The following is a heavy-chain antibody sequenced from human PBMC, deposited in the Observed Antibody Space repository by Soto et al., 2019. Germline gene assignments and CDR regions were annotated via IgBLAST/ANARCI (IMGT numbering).Heavy chain of an antibody. CDR3: ARVPRRTWELLRLYFGF. CDR2: IIPIFGTA. D-gene: IGHD1-26*01. Sequence: QVQLVQSGAEVKKPGSSVKVSCKASGGTFSSYAISWVRQAPGQGLEWMGGIIPIFGTANYAQKFQGRVTITAVDSTSTAYVELSSLRSEDTAVYVCARVPRRTWELLRLYFGFWGQGTLVTVSS. CDR1: GGTFSSYA. V-gene: IGHV1-69*01. J-gene: IGHJ4*02.